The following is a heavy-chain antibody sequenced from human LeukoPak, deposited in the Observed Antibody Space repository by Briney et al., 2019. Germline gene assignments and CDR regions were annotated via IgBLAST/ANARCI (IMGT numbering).Heavy chain of an antibody. Sequence: GGSLRLSCAASGFTVSSHYVSWVRQAPGKGLEWVSVIYSRGSTYYADSVKGRFTISRDISKNTLYLQMNSLRAEDTAVYYCAKLSLDYYYMDVWGKGTTVTVSS. V-gene: IGHV3-53*01. CDR2: IYSRGST. J-gene: IGHJ6*03. CDR1: GFTVSSHY. CDR3: AKLSLDYYYMDV.